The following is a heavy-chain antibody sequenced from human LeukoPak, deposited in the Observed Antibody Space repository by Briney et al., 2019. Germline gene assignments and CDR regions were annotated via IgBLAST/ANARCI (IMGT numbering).Heavy chain of an antibody. CDR1: GGTFSSYA. CDR2: IIPIFGTA. D-gene: IGHD3-22*01. J-gene: IGHJ4*02. CDR3: ARGENYYDSSGYYFDY. V-gene: IGHV1-69*05. Sequence: SVKVSCKASGGTFSSYAISWVRQAPGQGLEWMGGIIPIFGTANYAQKFQGRVTITTDEPTSTAYMELSSLRSEDTAVYYCARGENYYDSSGYYFDYWGQGTLVTVSS.